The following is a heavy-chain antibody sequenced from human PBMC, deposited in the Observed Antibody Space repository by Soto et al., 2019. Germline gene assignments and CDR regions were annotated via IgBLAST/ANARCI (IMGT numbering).Heavy chain of an antibody. CDR1: GYRVTRYW. D-gene: IGHD3-22*01. Sequence: GESLKISCNGSGYRVTRYWISWVRPMPGKGLEWMGRIDPSDSYTNYSPSFQGHVTISADKSISTAYLQWSSLKASDTAMYYCAAAGDYDPSFGMDVWGQGTTVSVS. CDR3: AAAGDYDPSFGMDV. J-gene: IGHJ6*02. V-gene: IGHV5-10-1*01. CDR2: IDPSDSYT.